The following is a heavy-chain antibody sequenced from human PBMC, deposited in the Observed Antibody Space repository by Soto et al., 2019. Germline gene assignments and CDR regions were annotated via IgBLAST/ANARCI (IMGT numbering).Heavy chain of an antibody. CDR2: IYYSGST. Sequence: SETLSLTCTVSGGSISSSSYYWGWIRQPPGKRLEWIGSIYYSGSTYYNPSLKSRVTIFVDTSKNQFSLKLSSVTAADTAVYYCPRGIVGATTDAFDIWGQGTMVT. V-gene: IGHV4-39*01. J-gene: IGHJ3*02. CDR3: PRGIVGATTDAFDI. CDR1: GGSISSSSYY. D-gene: IGHD1-26*01.